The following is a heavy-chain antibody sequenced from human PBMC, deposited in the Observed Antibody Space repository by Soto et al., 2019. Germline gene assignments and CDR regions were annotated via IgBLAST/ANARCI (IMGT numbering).Heavy chain of an antibody. D-gene: IGHD2-15*01. CDR3: ARGSDGYCSGGSCYSGSLWFDP. J-gene: IGHJ5*02. CDR2: IYYSGST. Sequence: PSETLSLTCTVSGGSISSGDYYWSWIRQPPGKGLEWIGYIYYSGSTYYNPSLKSRVTISVDTSKNQFSLKLSSVTAADTAVYYCARGSDGYCSGGSCYSGSLWFDPWGQGTLVTVSS. CDR1: GGSISSGDYY. V-gene: IGHV4-30-4*01.